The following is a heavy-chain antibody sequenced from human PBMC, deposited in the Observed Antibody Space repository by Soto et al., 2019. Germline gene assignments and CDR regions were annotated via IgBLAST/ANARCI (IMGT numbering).Heavy chain of an antibody. CDR2: ISYSAKT. Sequence: SETLSLTCGVSGYSITSGFYWGWVRQSPGKGLEWIGSISYSAKTFYNPSLASRLSIAVDTSMNQFSLRLTSVTAADTALYYCTRGAGAPWVRFDSWGQGTLVTVS. D-gene: IGHD3-22*01. CDR1: GYSITSGFY. V-gene: IGHV4-38-2*01. J-gene: IGHJ4*02. CDR3: TRGAGAPWVRFDS.